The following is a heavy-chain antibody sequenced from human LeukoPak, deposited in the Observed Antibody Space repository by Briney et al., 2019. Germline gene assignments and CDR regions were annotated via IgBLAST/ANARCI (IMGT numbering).Heavy chain of an antibody. CDR2: VDHSGYT. CDR1: GGSISSTNW. CDR3: ARDVWVRGVIISDY. Sequence: KPSETLSLTCAVSGGSISSTNWWTWVRQPPGKGLEWIGEVDHSGYTNYNPSLKSRVTISVDKSKNHFSLKLSSVTAAGTAIYYCARDVWVRGVIISDYWGQGTLVTVSS. J-gene: IGHJ4*02. D-gene: IGHD3-10*01. V-gene: IGHV4-4*02.